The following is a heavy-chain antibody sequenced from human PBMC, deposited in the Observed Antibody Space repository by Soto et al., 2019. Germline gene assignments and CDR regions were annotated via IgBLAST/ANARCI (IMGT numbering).Heavy chain of an antibody. CDR1: GYRFETYG. Sequence: QVQLVQSGAEVKTPGASVKVSCKASGYRFETYGMTWVRQAPGQGLEWMGWISAYSVDTYNAQKFQDRVTMTTDTSTGTAYMELRGLRSDDTAVYYCARGHEVIRGALDVWGQGTTVTVSS. CDR3: ARGHEVIRGALDV. CDR2: ISAYSVDT. D-gene: IGHD2-21*01. V-gene: IGHV1-18*01. J-gene: IGHJ6*02.